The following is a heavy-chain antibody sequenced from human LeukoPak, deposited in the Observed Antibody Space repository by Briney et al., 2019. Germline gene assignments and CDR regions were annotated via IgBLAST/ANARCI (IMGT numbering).Heavy chain of an antibody. V-gene: IGHV3-9*01. J-gene: IGHJ5*02. CDR1: GFTFDDYA. D-gene: IGHD6-13*01. Sequence: GRSLRLSCAASGFTFDDYAMHWVRQAPGKGLEWVSGISWNSGSIGYADSVKGRFTISRDNAKNSLYLQMNSLRAEDTALYYCAKDAEIAAAGHFHWFDPWGQGTLVTVSP. CDR2: ISWNSGSI. CDR3: AKDAEIAAAGHFHWFDP.